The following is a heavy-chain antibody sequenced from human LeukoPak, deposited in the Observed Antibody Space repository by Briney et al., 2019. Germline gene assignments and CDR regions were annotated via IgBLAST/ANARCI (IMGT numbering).Heavy chain of an antibody. D-gene: IGHD6-13*01. J-gene: IGHJ4*02. CDR2: INHSGST. CDR1: GGSFSGYY. V-gene: IGHV4-34*01. CDR3: ARIYSSSWYKFGLDY. Sequence: SETLPLTCAVYGGSFSGYYWSWIRQPPGKGLEWIGEINHSGSTNYNPSLKSRVTISVDTSKNQFSLKLSSVTAADTAVYYCARIYSSSWYKFGLDYWGQGTLVTVSS.